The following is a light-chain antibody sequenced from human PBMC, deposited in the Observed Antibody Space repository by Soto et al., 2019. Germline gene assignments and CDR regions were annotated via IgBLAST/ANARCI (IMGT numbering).Light chain of an antibody. CDR2: KAS. Sequence: IXXTQSPSTLAAXVGDRVTITCRASQKXXXXVAWYQQKPGKAPKLLIYKASTLEAGVPSRFSGSGFGTEFTLTIRSLQADDFATYYCLQYENYSWTFGQGTKVEIK. V-gene: IGKV1-5*03. CDR3: LQYENYSWT. CDR1: QKXXXX. J-gene: IGKJ1*01.